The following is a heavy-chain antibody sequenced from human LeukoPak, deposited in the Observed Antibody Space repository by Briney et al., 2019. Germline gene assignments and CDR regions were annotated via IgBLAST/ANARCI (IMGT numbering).Heavy chain of an antibody. V-gene: IGHV4-61*01. D-gene: IGHD1-26*01. J-gene: IGHJ5*02. Sequence: NPSETLSLTCTVSIGSVSSGSYYWSWIRHPPGKGLELNGYIYYSGSTNYNPSLKRRVTISVDTSKNQFSLKLSSVTAADAAVYYCARDRGVGATWFDPWGQGTLVTVSS. CDR2: IYYSGST. CDR3: ARDRGVGATWFDP. CDR1: IGSVSSGSYY.